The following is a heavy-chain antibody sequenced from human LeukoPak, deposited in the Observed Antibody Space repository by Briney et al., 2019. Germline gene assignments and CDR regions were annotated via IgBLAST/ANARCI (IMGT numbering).Heavy chain of an antibody. Sequence: GGSLRLSCVASGFTFNSYAMSWVRQAPGKGLEWVSAIGARGDDTYHPDSVKGRFTISRDNSKNTLYLQMNSLRAEDTAVYYCAKSFFTISEYFQHWGQGTLVTVSS. V-gene: IGHV3-23*01. CDR2: IGARGDDT. D-gene: IGHD3-9*01. CDR1: GFTFNSYA. J-gene: IGHJ1*01. CDR3: AKSFFTISEYFQH.